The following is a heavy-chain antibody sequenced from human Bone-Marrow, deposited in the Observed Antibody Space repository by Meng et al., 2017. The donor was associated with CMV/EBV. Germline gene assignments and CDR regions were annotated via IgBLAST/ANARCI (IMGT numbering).Heavy chain of an antibody. Sequence: GGSLRLSCAASGFTFSTYSVTWVRQAPGKGLEWVSSFSTTSSYIYYADSVKGRFTISRDDAKKSLYLQMNSLRAEDTAVYYCAYYSSSGYYFDYWGQGTPVTVSS. CDR2: FSTTSSYI. J-gene: IGHJ4*02. D-gene: IGHD2-2*01. CDR1: GFTFSTYS. V-gene: IGHV3-21*01. CDR3: AYYSSSGYYFDY.